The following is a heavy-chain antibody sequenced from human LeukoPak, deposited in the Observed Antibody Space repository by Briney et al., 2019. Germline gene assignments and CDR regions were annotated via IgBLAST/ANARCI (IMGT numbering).Heavy chain of an antibody. CDR2: IIIISSTI. V-gene: IGHV3-48*02. J-gene: IGHJ3*02. CDR1: GFTFSSYS. D-gene: IGHD3-22*01. CDR3: ARVYYYDSSGYHNDAFDI. Sequence: GGSLRLSCAASGFTFSSYSMNWVRQAPGKGLEWVSYIIIISSTIYYADSVKGRFTISRDNAKNSLYLQMNSLRDEDTAVYYCARVYYYDSSGYHNDAFDIWGQGTMVTVSS.